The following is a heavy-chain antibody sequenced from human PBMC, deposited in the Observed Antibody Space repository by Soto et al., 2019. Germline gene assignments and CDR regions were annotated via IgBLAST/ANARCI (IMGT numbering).Heavy chain of an antibody. Sequence: SETLSLTCTVSGGSISSSSYYWGWIRQPPGKGLEWIGSIYYSGSTYYNPSLKSRVTISVDTSKNQFSLKLSSVTAADTAVYYCASNEITIFGVVIIGGRLHLNWFHPWGPGPLVTVSS. CDR3: ASNEITIFGVVIIGGRLHLNWFHP. D-gene: IGHD3-3*01. V-gene: IGHV4-39*01. CDR1: GGSISSSSYY. J-gene: IGHJ5*02. CDR2: IYYSGST.